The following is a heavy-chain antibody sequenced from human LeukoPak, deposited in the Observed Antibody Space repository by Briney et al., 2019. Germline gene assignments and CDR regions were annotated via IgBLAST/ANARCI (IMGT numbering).Heavy chain of an antibody. CDR2: ISAYNGNT. CDR3: ARGVLLWFGELIAFDI. D-gene: IGHD3-10*01. V-gene: IGHV1-18*01. CDR1: GYTFTSYG. Sequence: ASVKVSCKASGYTFTSYGISWVRQAPGQGLEWMGWISAYNGNTNYAQKLQGRVTMTTDTSTSTAYMELRSLRSDDTAVYYCARGVLLWFGELIAFDIWGQGTMVTVSS. J-gene: IGHJ3*02.